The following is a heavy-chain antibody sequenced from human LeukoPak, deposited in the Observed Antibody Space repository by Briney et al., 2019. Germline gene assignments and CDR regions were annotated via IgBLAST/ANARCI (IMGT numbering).Heavy chain of an antibody. CDR3: ARAQEYCGGDCYSEL. J-gene: IGHJ4*02. CDR2: MNPNSGNT. Sequence: ASVKVSCKASGYTFTSYDINWVRRATGQGLEWMGWMNPNSGNTGYAQKFQGRVTMTRNTSISTAYMELSSLRSEDTAVYYCARAQEYCGGDCYSELWGQGTLVTVSS. D-gene: IGHD2-21*02. V-gene: IGHV1-8*01. CDR1: GYTFTSYD.